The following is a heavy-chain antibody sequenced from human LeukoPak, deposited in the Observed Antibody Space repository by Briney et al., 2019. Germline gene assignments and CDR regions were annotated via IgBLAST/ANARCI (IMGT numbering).Heavy chain of an antibody. V-gene: IGHV3-30*02. CDR1: GFTFSSYG. J-gene: IGHJ4*02. CDR2: MRYDGSNK. Sequence: SGGSLRLSCAASGFTFSSYGMHWVRQAPGKGLEWVAFMRYDGSNKYYADSVKGRFTISRDNSKNTLYLQMNSLRAEDTAVYYCAKEPYDYVWGSYRFDYWGQGTLVTVSS. CDR3: AKEPYDYVWGSYRFDY. D-gene: IGHD3-16*02.